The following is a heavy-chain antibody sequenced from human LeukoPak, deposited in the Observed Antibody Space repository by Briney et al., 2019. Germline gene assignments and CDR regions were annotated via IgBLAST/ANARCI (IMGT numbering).Heavy chain of an antibody. Sequence: SETLSLTCAVYGGSFSGYYWSWICQPPGKGLEWIGEINHSGSTNYNPSLKSRVTISVDTSKNQFSLKLSSVTAADTAVYYCARDNGGAFDPWAREPWSPSPQ. CDR3: ARDNGGAFDP. J-gene: IGHJ5*02. CDR1: GGSFSGYY. CDR2: INHSGST. D-gene: IGHD3-16*01. V-gene: IGHV4-34*01.